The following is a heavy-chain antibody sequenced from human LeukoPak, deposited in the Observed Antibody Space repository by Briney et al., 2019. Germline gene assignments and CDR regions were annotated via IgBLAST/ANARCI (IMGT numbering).Heavy chain of an antibody. CDR2: IIPVFDRP. CDR3: ARAGGYNPLDY. Sequence: SVKVSCKTTGGRFKSYGFSWVRQAPGQGLEWMGGIIPVFDRPNYAQKFEGRVTITADKPTNTTYMEISRLTSDDTAVYYCARAGGYNPLDYWGQGTLVTVSS. J-gene: IGHJ4*02. V-gene: IGHV1-69*06. D-gene: IGHD5-24*01. CDR1: GGRFKSYG.